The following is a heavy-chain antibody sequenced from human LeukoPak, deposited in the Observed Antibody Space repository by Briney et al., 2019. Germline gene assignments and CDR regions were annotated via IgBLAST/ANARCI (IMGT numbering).Heavy chain of an antibody. CDR2: ISGSGGAT. J-gene: IGHJ4*02. V-gene: IGHV3-23*01. Sequence: GGSLRLSCAASGFTFSSYAMTWVHQAPGKGLEWVSAISGSGGATFYADSVKGRFTVSRDNSKNTLYLQMNSLRAEDTAVYYCAKGPTVPVADYYFDYWGQGTLVTVSS. D-gene: IGHD6-19*01. CDR1: GFTFSSYA. CDR3: AKGPTVPVADYYFDY.